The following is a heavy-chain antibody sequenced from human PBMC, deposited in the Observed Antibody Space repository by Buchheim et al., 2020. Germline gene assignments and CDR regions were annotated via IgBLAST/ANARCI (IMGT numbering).Heavy chain of an antibody. CDR2: IIPILGIA. V-gene: IGHV1-69*04. CDR1: GGTFSSYA. CDR3: ARVEFGYCSSTSCYVPSGMDV. Sequence: QVQLVQSGAEVKKPGSSVKVSCKASGGTFSSYAISWVRQAPGQGLEWMGRIIPILGIANYAQKFQGRVTITADTSTTTYYMELSSLRSEDTAVYYCARVEFGYCSSTSCYVPSGMDVWGQGST. J-gene: IGHJ6*02. D-gene: IGHD2-2*01.